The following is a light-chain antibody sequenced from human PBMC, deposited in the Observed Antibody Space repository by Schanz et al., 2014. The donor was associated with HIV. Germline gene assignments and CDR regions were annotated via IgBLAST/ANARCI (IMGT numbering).Light chain of an antibody. CDR3: MQCRQAPPT. V-gene: IGKV2-28*01. Sequence: DIVLTPSPLSQPVTPGEPASFSCRSSHNLLHSNGYNYLDWYVQKPGQSPQLLIFLGSHRASGVPDRFSGSGSGTDFTLKISRWEAEDVGVYYCMQCRQAPPTFGQGTKVDIK. CDR2: LGS. CDR1: HNLLHSNGYNY. J-gene: IGKJ1*01.